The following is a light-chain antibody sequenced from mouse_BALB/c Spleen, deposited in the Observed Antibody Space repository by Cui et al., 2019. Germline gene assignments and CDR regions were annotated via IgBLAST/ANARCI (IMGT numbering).Light chain of an antibody. CDR1: SSVSSSY. J-gene: IGKJ5*01. V-gene: IGKV4-58*01. CDR2: RTS. Sequence: ENVLTQSPAIMAASLGQTVTMTSSASSSVSSSYLHWYQQKSGASPKPLIHRTSNLASGVPARFSGSGSGTSYSLTISSVEAEDDATYYCQQWSGYPFTFGAGTKLELK. CDR3: QQWSGYPFT.